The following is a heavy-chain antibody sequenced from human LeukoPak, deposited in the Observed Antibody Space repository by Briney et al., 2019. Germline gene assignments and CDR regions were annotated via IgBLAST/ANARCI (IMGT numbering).Heavy chain of an antibody. D-gene: IGHD2-15*01. V-gene: IGHV4-34*01. J-gene: IGHJ5*02. CDR2: INHSGST. Sequence: SETLSLTCAVYGGSFSGYYWSWIRQPPGKGLEWIGEINHSGSTNYNPSLKSRVTISVDTSKNQFSLKLSSVTAADTAVYYCAREIRICSGGSCYSDSRFDPWGQGTLVTVSS. CDR3: AREIRICSGGSCYSDSRFDP. CDR1: GGSFSGYY.